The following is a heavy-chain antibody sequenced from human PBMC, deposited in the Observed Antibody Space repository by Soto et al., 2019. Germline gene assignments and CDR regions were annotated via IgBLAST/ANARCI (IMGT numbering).Heavy chain of an antibody. V-gene: IGHV3-74*01. CDR3: VRDHGTFISTCAYSFHS. J-gene: IGHJ4*02. CDR2: VNTDGSAT. Sequence: GGALRLSCGASGFPFSRSFMHWVRQAPGKGLVWVARVNTDGSATVYAGSVKGRFTISRDNVRNTVSLEMNDLRAEDTAVYFCVRDHGTFISTCAYSFHSRGQATLVTV. CDR1: GFPFSRSF. D-gene: IGHD2-2*02.